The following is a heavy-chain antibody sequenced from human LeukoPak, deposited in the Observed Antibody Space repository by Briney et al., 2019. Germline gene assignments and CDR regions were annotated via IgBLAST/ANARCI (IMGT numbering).Heavy chain of an antibody. D-gene: IGHD3-3*01. CDR1: GGSISSYY. V-gene: IGHV4-59*01. CDR2: IYYSGST. CDR3: ARDQRYGFWSGYYGWFDP. Sequence: SETLSLTCAVYGGSISSYYWSWIRQPPGKGLEWIGYIYYSGSTNYNPSLKSRVTISVDTSKNQFSLKLSSVTAADTAVYYCARDQRYGFWSGYYGWFDPWGQGTLVTVSS. J-gene: IGHJ5*02.